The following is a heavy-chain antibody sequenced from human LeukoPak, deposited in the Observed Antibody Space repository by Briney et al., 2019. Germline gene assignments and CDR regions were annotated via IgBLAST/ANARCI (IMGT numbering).Heavy chain of an antibody. V-gene: IGHV4-59*01. CDR2: TYYSGST. Sequence: SETLSLTCTVSGGSITSYHYSWIRQPQGKGLEWIGYTYYSGSTNYNPSLKSRATISVDTSKNQFSLKLSSVTAADTAVYYCARGGSGTYYHYWGQGTLVTVSS. CDR1: GGSITSYH. J-gene: IGHJ4*02. D-gene: IGHD1-26*01. CDR3: ARGGSGTYYHY.